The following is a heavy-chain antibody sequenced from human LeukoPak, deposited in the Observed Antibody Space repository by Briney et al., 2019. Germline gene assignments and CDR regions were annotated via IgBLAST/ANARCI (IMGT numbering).Heavy chain of an antibody. J-gene: IGHJ3*02. D-gene: IGHD3-22*01. CDR3: ARDLCDSSGYGGCGAFDI. CDR1: GYTFTSYY. V-gene: IGHV1-46*01. Sequence: ASVKVSCKASGYTFTSYYMHWVRQAPGQGLEWMGIINPSGGSTSYAQKFQGRVTMTRDTSTSTVYMELSSLRSEDTAVYYCARDLCDSSGYGGCGAFDIWGQGTMVTVSS. CDR2: INPSGGST.